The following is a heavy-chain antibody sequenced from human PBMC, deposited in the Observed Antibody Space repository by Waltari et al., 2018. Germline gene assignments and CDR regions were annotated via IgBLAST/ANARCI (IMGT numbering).Heavy chain of an antibody. Sequence: SFARYWIGWVRQMPGKGLEWMGIIYPGDSSTKYSPSFQGQVTISVDTSISTAYLQWSSLKASDTAMYFCARQNIHSYGYGYFDYWGQGTLVTVSS. D-gene: IGHD5-18*01. J-gene: IGHJ4*02. CDR3: ARQNIHSYGYGYFDY. V-gene: IGHV5-51*01. CDR1: SFARYW. CDR2: IYPGDSST.